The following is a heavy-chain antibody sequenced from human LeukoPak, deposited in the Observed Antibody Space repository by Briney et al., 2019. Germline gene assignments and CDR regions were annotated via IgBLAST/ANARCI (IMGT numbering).Heavy chain of an antibody. D-gene: IGHD2-8*01. Sequence: GGSLRLSSAASGFTFSSYAMSWDRQAPGKGLEWVSAISGSGGSTYYADSVKGRFTISRDNSKNTLYLQMNSLRAEDMAVYYCAKDPMGDLIYWGQGTLVTVSS. J-gene: IGHJ4*02. V-gene: IGHV3-23*01. CDR2: ISGSGGST. CDR3: AKDPMGDLIY. CDR1: GFTFSSYA.